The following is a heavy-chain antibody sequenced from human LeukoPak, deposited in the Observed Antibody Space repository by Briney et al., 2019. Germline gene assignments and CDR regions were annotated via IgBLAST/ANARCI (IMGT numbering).Heavy chain of an antibody. Sequence: SETLSLTCTVSGGSISSYFWSWIRQPPGKGLEWIGYICYSGSTNYNPSLKSRATISVDTSKNQFSLKLRSVTAADTAVYYCARSLGGYLYYFDYWGQGTLVTVSS. CDR2: ICYSGST. CDR3: ARSLGGYLYYFDY. CDR1: GGSISSYF. V-gene: IGHV4-59*01. J-gene: IGHJ4*02. D-gene: IGHD3-22*01.